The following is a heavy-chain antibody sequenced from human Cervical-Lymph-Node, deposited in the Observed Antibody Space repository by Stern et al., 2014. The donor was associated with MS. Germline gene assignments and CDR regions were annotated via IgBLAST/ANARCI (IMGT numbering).Heavy chain of an antibody. CDR2: LRDDGSDK. CDR3: GRFTRGSPSDY. CDR1: GFTFSVYW. V-gene: IGHV3-7*01. D-gene: IGHD3-10*01. Sequence: EVQLLESGGGLVQPGESLTLSCVASGFTFSVYWMSGVRQAPGKGLAWVANLRDDGSDKYYVDSVKGRFTISRDNAKNSLYLQMNSLRGEDTAVYFCGRFTRGSPSDYWGQGTQVPVSP. J-gene: IGHJ4*02.